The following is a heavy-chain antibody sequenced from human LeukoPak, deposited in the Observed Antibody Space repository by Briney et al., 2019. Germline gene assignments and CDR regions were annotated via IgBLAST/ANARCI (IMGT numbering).Heavy chain of an antibody. D-gene: IGHD4-23*01. J-gene: IGHJ4*02. CDR3: ARGHPHGWELYLDY. CDR2: ISYDGSNK. CDR1: GFTFSSYG. Sequence: PGGSLRLSCAASGFTFSSYGMHWVRQAPGKGLEWVAVISYDGSNKYYADSVKGRFTISRDNSKNTLYLQMNSLRVEDTAVYYCARGHPHGWELYLDYWGQGTLVTVSS. V-gene: IGHV3-30*03.